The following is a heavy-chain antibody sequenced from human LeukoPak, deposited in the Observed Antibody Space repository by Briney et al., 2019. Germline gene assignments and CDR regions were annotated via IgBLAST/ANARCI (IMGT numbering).Heavy chain of an antibody. D-gene: IGHD3-22*01. J-gene: IGHJ6*02. CDR3: ARGRIANIVVVHSFSYGMDG. V-gene: IGHV4-34*01. CDR2: INDYTGDT. Sequence: SETLSLTCTVYGGSFTDYFWTWIRHSPGKGLEWIGEINDYTGDTNYNPSLNSRVSISLEKSKNQFSLELRSVTAADTAVYYCARGRIANIVVVHSFSYGMDGWGQGTTVTVSS. CDR1: GGSFTDYF.